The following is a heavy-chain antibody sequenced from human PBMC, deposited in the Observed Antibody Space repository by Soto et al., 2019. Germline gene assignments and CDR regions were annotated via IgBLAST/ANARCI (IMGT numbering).Heavy chain of an antibody. CDR3: AKLSCTSSTCYFPGWFDP. Sequence: PSETLSLTCTVSGDSISGGASFWSWIRQPPGKGLEWIANVYYSGSSYYNPSLKSRLTISVDTTKNQFSLQLKSMTAADTAVYYCAKLSCTSSTCYFPGWFDPWGRGTLVTVSS. V-gene: IGHV4-31*03. J-gene: IGHJ5*02. CDR2: VYYSGSS. CDR1: GDSISGGASF. D-gene: IGHD2-2*01.